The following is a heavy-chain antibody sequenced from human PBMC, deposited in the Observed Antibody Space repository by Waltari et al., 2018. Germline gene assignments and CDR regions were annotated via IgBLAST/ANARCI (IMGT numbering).Heavy chain of an antibody. V-gene: IGHV1-69*01. Sequence: QVQLVQSGAEVKKPGSSVKVSCKASGGTFSSYAISWVRQAPGQGLEWMGGSIPTLGKANNARKFQGRVTITADESTSTAYMELSSLRSEDTAVYYCARDLDVDTALGRTFDIWGQGTMVTVSS. D-gene: IGHD5-18*01. CDR1: GGTFSSYA. CDR2: SIPTLGKA. J-gene: IGHJ3*02. CDR3: ARDLDVDTALGRTFDI.